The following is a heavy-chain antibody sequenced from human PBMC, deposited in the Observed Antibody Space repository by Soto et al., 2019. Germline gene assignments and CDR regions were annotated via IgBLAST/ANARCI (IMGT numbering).Heavy chain of an antibody. D-gene: IGHD4-17*01. V-gene: IGHV3-53*04. CDR3: ASGGDYGEQYYYYGMDV. J-gene: IGHJ6*02. CDR2: IYSGGST. Sequence: EVQLVESGGGLVQPGGSLRLSCAASGFTVSSNYMSWVRQAPGKGLEWVSVIYSGGSTYYADSVKGRFTISRHNSKNTLYLQMNSLRAEDTAVYYCASGGDYGEQYYYYGMDVWGQGTTVTVSS. CDR1: GFTVSSNY.